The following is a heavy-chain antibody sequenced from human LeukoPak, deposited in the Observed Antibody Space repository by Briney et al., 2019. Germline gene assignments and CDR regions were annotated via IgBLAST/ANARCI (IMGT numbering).Heavy chain of an antibody. CDR1: GITFSDHD. CDR3: VAMIREVGY. CDR2: SKNKGNSYTR. Sequence: GGSLRLSCAVSGITFSDHDMDWVRQAPGKGLEWCGRSKNKGNSYTREYAASVKGRFTTSRDDSKNSLYLQMNSLKTEDTAVYYCVAMIREVGYWGQGTLVTVSS. D-gene: IGHD3-10*01. J-gene: IGHJ4*02. V-gene: IGHV3-72*01.